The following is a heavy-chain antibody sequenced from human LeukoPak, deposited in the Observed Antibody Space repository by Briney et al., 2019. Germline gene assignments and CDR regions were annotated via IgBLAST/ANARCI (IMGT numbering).Heavy chain of an antibody. J-gene: IGHJ6*02. CDR3: ARGDSVVVVAALLPYYYYGMDV. Sequence: ASVKVSCKASGYTFTSYGISWVRQAPGQGLEWMGWISAYNGNTNYAQKLQGRVTMTTDTSTSTAYMELRSLRSDDTAVYYCARGDSVVVVAALLPYYYYGMDVWGQGTTVTVSS. CDR1: GYTFTSYG. CDR2: ISAYNGNT. V-gene: IGHV1-18*01. D-gene: IGHD2-15*01.